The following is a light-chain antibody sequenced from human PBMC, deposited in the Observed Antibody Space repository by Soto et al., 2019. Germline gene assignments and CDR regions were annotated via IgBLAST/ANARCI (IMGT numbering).Light chain of an antibody. J-gene: IGKJ5*01. CDR1: QSLLHSDGKTY. Sequence: EIVMTQTPRSVCVTPGRPASISCKSSQSLLHSDGKTYLYWYLQKPGQPPQLLIYEVSRRFSGETDRFSGSGSATDFTLKIRLLEVDDVGIYDCMESVLIPSNFGQGTRLEIK. CDR3: MESVLIPSN. V-gene: IGKV2D-29*01. CDR2: EVS.